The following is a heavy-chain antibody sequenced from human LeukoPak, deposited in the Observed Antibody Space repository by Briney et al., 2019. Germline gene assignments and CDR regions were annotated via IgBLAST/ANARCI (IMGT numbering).Heavy chain of an antibody. V-gene: IGHV4-59*01. Sequence: PSETLSLTCTVSGGSISSYYWSWIRPPPGKGLEWIGYIYSSGSTNYNPSLKSRVTISVDTSKNQFSLKLSSVTAADTAVYYCARLGKSRGELSLRNYYFDYWGQGTLVTVSS. D-gene: IGHD3-16*02. CDR2: IYSSGST. CDR3: ARLGKSRGELSLRNYYFDY. CDR1: GGSISSYY. J-gene: IGHJ4*02.